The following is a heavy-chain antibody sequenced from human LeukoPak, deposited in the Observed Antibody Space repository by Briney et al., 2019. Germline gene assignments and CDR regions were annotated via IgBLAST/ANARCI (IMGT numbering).Heavy chain of an antibody. Sequence: GGSLRLSCAASGFTFGVSTMHWVRQASGKGLEWVGRIRTKANTYATAYSASVKGRFTISRDDSKNTAYLQMNSLKTEDTAVYYCTVSGVASDAFDVWGQGTMVTVSS. CDR3: TVSGVASDAFDV. CDR1: GFTFGVST. CDR2: IRTKANTYAT. J-gene: IGHJ3*01. V-gene: IGHV3-73*01.